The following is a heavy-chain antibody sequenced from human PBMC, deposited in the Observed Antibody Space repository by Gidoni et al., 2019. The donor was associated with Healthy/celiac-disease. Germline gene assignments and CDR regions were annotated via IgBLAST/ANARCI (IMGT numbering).Heavy chain of an antibody. CDR2: IYHSGST. J-gene: IGHJ4*02. CDR3: ARARTHDSSGYYSPRVDY. D-gene: IGHD3-22*01. Sequence: QVQLQESGPGLVKPSGTLSLTCAVSGGSISSSNWWSWVRQPPGKGLEWIGEIYHSGSTNYNPSLKSRVTISVDKSKNQFSLKLSSVTAADTAVYYCARARTHDSSGYYSPRVDYWGQGTLVTVSS. CDR1: GGSISSSNW. V-gene: IGHV4-4*02.